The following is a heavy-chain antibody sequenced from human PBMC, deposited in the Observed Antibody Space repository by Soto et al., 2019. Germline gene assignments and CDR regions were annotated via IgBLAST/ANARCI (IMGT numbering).Heavy chain of an antibody. CDR3: AREGYSYGTNWFDP. D-gene: IGHD5-18*01. Sequence: GASVKVSCKASGGTFSSYAISWVRQAPGQGLEWMGGIIPIFGTANYAQKFQGRVTITADESTSTAYMELSSLRSEDTAVYYCAREGYSYGTNWFDPWGQGTLVTVSS. V-gene: IGHV1-69*13. CDR1: GGTFSSYA. CDR2: IIPIFGTA. J-gene: IGHJ5*02.